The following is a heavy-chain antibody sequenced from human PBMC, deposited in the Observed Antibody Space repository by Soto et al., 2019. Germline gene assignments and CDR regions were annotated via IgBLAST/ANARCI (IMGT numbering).Heavy chain of an antibody. CDR2: ISGSGGST. J-gene: IGHJ6*03. CDR3: AKEGQWPTYYYYMDV. CDR1: GFTFSSYA. D-gene: IGHD2-8*01. Sequence: EVQLLESGGGLVQPGGSLRLSCAASGFTFSSYAMTWVRQAPGEGPEWVSGISGSGGSTYYADSVKGRFTISRDNSKNTLYLQMNGLRAEDTAVYYCAKEGQWPTYYYYMDVWGKGTTVTVSS. V-gene: IGHV3-23*01.